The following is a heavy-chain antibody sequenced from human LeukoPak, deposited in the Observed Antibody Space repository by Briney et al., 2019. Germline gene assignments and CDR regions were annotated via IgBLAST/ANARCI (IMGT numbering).Heavy chain of an antibody. CDR3: ARTYYYARIGYSDY. CDR2: ISSGSSTI. CDR1: GFSLSSYS. V-gene: IGHV3-48*02. D-gene: IGHD3-22*01. Sequence: GGSLRLSCVASGFSLSSYSMTWVRQAPGKGLEWVSYISSGSSTISYADSVKGRFTASRDNAKNSLFLQMTSLRDDDTAVYYCARTYYYARIGYSDYWGQGTLVTVSS. J-gene: IGHJ4*02.